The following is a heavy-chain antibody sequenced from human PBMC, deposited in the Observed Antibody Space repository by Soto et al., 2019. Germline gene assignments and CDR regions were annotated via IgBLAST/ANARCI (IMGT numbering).Heavy chain of an antibody. Sequence: EVQLVESGGGLVKPGGSLRLSCAASGFTFSSYSMNWVRQAPGKGLEWVSSISSSSSYIYYADSVKGRFTISRDNAKNSLYLQMNSLRAEDTAVYYCARAIAAAAHRGGYWYFDLWGRGTLVTVSS. V-gene: IGHV3-21*01. J-gene: IGHJ2*01. CDR2: ISSSSSYI. CDR1: GFTFSSYS. D-gene: IGHD6-13*01. CDR3: ARAIAAAAHRGGYWYFDL.